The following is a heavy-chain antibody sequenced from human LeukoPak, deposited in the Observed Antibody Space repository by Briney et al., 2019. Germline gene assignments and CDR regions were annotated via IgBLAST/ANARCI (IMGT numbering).Heavy chain of an antibody. CDR2: ITNDGSRT. CDR3: THAWSN. J-gene: IGHJ4*02. Sequence: GGSLRLSCAGSGFIFSDYWMHWVRQVPGKGPVWVSSITNDGSRTFYADSVKGRLTISRDNAKNMLYLQTNSLRAEDTAIYYCTHAWSNWGQGTLITVSS. CDR1: GFIFSDYW. D-gene: IGHD2-8*01. V-gene: IGHV3-74*01.